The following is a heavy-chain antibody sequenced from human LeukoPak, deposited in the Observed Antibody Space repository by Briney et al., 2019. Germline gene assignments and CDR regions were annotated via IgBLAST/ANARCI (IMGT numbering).Heavy chain of an antibody. CDR3: ARADSSSWSSNFDY. D-gene: IGHD6-13*01. CDR2: IYHSGST. CDR1: DGSISSSNW. Sequence: PSETLSLTCAVSDGSISSSNWWSWVRQPPGKGLEWIGEIYHSGSTNYNPSLKSRVTISVDTSKNQFSLKLSSVTAADTAVYYCARADSSSWSSNFDYWGQGTLVTVSS. V-gene: IGHV4-4*02. J-gene: IGHJ4*02.